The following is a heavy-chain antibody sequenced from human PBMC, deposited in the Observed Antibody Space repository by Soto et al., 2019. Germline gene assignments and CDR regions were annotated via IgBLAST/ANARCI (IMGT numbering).Heavy chain of an antibody. CDR2: ILPFFGTA. D-gene: IGHD2-21*02. CDR3: ARVQEYGGNSDAFDV. Sequence: QVHLVQSGAEVKKPGSSVKVSCKYSGGTFRTESINWVRQAPGQGPEWMGGILPFFGTADYAPRFQGRVTITADGATTTAYVELRSLTSQDTAVYFCARVQEYGGNSDAFDVWGQGKMVTVSS. J-gene: IGHJ3*01. V-gene: IGHV1-69*13. CDR1: GGTFRTES.